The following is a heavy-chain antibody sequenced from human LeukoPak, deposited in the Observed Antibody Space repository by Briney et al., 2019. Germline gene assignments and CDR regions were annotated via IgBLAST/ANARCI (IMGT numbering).Heavy chain of an antibody. CDR1: GFTFDDYA. D-gene: IGHD3-22*01. CDR3: ARGPFSGYHYYFDY. Sequence: GGSLRLSCAASGFTFDDYAMHWVRQAPGKGLEWVSGISWNSGSIGYADSVKGRFTISRDIAKNALYLQMNSLRVEDTAVYYCARGPFSGYHYYFDYWGQGTLVTVSS. J-gene: IGHJ4*02. CDR2: ISWNSGSI. V-gene: IGHV3-9*01.